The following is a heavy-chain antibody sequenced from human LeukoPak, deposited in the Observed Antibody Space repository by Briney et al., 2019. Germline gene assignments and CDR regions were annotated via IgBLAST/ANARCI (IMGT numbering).Heavy chain of an antibody. Sequence: GGSLRLSCAASGFTFSSYWMHWVRQAPGKGLVWVSRINSDGSSTSYADSVEGRFTISRDNAKNTLYLQMNSLRAEDTAVYYCAVYYYGSGSSYWGQGTLVTVSS. J-gene: IGHJ4*02. D-gene: IGHD3-10*01. V-gene: IGHV3-74*01. CDR3: AVYYYGSGSSY. CDR2: INSDGSST. CDR1: GFTFSSYW.